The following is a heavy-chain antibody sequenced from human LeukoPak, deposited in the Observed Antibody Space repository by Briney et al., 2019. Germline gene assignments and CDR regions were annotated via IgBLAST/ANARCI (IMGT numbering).Heavy chain of an antibody. CDR1: GFTFSSYA. V-gene: IGHV3-23*01. D-gene: IGHD1-26*01. CDR2: ISGSGGST. J-gene: IGHJ4*02. CDR3: AIPVVGAKGDFDY. Sequence: GGSLRLSCAASGFTFSSYAMSWVRQAPGKGLEWVSAISGSGGSTYYADSVKGRFTISRDNSKNMLYLQMNSLRAEDTAVYYCAIPVVGAKGDFDYWGQGTLVTVSS.